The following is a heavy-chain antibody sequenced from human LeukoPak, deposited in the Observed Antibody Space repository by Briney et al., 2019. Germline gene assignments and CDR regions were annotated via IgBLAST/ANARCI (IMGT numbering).Heavy chain of an antibody. CDR2: ISGDGGST. Sequence: GGSLRLSCAASGFTFDDYAMHWVRQAPGKGLEWVSLISGDGGSTYYADSVKGRFTISRDNSKNSLYLQMTSLRTEDTALYYCAKDTAILTPYFFDYWGQGTLVTVSS. V-gene: IGHV3-43*02. J-gene: IGHJ4*02. D-gene: IGHD3-9*01. CDR1: GFTFDDYA. CDR3: AKDTAILTPYFFDY.